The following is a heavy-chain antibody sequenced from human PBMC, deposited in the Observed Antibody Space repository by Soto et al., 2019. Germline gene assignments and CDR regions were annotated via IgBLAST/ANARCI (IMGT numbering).Heavy chain of an antibody. Sequence: EVQLLESGGGLVQPGGSLRLSCAASGFTFSSYAMSWVRQAPGKGLEWVSAISGSGGSTYYADSVKGRFTISRDNSKNTLYLQMNSLRAEDTAVYYCAKDPDFGWLLFDYFDYWGQGTLVTVSS. CDR1: GFTFSSYA. J-gene: IGHJ4*02. V-gene: IGHV3-23*01. CDR3: AKDPDFGWLLFDYFDY. D-gene: IGHD3-9*01. CDR2: ISGSGGST.